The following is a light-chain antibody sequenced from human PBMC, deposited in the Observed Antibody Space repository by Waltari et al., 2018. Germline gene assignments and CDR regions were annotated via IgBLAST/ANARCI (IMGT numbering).Light chain of an antibody. V-gene: IGLV2-14*01. CDR1: SSDVGFYHY. Sequence: QSALTQPASVSGSPGQSITISCTGTSSDVGFYHYVSWYQQHPGQAPKLMIYDVRGRPSGVSNRLSGSKSGNTASLTISGLQAGDEADYYCNSYAGSSSWVFGGGAKLTVL. CDR3: NSYAGSSSWV. J-gene: IGLJ3*02. CDR2: DVR.